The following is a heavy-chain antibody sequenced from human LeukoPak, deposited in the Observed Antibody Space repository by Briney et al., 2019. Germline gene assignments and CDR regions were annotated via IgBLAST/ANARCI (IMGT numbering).Heavy chain of an antibody. V-gene: IGHV3-74*01. CDR2: ISGDGSNT. CDR3: ARANYHNN. J-gene: IGHJ4*02. Sequence: PGGSLRLSWVASGFSFNTYWMHWVRQATGKGLVWVSRISGDGSNTTYADSVKGRFTISRDNAKNTVYLQMNSLRAEDTAVYYCARANYHNNWGQGTLVTVSS. CDR1: GFSFNTYW. D-gene: IGHD3-9*01.